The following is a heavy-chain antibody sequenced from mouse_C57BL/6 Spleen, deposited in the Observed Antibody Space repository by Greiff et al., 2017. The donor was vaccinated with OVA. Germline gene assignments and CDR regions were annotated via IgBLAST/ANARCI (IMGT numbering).Heavy chain of an antibody. Sequence: EVQRVESGAELVKPGASVKLSCTASGFNIKDYYMHWVKQRTEQGLEWIGRIDPEDGETKYAPKFQGKATITADTSSNTAYLQLSSLTSEDTAVYYCAIGMTGTEGDYWGQGTTLTVSS. J-gene: IGHJ2*01. D-gene: IGHD4-1*01. CDR1: GFNIKDYY. CDR3: AIGMTGTEGDY. V-gene: IGHV14-2*01. CDR2: IDPEDGET.